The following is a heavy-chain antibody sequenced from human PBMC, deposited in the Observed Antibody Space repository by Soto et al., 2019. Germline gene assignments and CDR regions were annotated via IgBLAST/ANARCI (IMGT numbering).Heavy chain of an antibody. CDR3: ARDGRGDRYDYDSSGHS. Sequence: ASVKVSSKASEYTFTGSYVQWVREAAGQGLEWMGWINPNSGGTNYAQKFQGRVTMTRDTSISTAYMELSRLRSDDTAVYYCARDGRGDRYDYDSSGHSWGQGTLVTVSS. V-gene: IGHV1-2*02. CDR2: INPNSGGT. J-gene: IGHJ4*02. CDR1: EYTFTGSY. D-gene: IGHD3-22*01.